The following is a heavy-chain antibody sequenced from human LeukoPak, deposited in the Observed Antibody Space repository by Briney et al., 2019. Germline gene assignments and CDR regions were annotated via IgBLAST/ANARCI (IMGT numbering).Heavy chain of an antibody. CDR2: ISRSGDGT. CDR3: AKRAPYYFDY. V-gene: IGHV3-23*01. Sequence: PGRSLRLSCAISGFTFSNYWMSWVRQAPGRGLEWVSSISRSGDGTYYPDSVRGRFTISRDNSKNTLYLQMNSLRAEDTAVYYCAKRAPYYFDYWGQGTLVTVSS. J-gene: IGHJ4*02. CDR1: GFTFSNYW.